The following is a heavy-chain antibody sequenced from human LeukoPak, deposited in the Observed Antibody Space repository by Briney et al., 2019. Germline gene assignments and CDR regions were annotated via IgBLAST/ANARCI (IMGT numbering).Heavy chain of an antibody. CDR2: INHSGST. J-gene: IGHJ4*02. CDR1: GGSFSGYY. D-gene: IGHD4-11*01. CDR3: ARGSLTTAIDY. Sequence: SETLSLTCAVYGGSFSGYYWSWIRQPPGKGLEWIGEINHSGSTNYNPSLKSRVTISVDTSKNQFSLKLSSVTAADTAVYYCARGSLTTAIDYWGQGTLVSVSS. V-gene: IGHV4-34*01.